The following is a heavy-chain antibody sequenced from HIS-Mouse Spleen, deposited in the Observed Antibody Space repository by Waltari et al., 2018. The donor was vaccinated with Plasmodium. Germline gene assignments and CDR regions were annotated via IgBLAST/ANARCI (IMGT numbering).Heavy chain of an antibody. V-gene: IGHV1-2*02. CDR3: ARVLGYKAAAGTFVEYFQH. Sequence: QVQLVQSGAEVKKPGASVKVSCKASGYTFTGYYMHWVRQAPGQGLEWMGWINPNSGGTNYAQKFQGRVTMTRDTSTSTAYMELSRRRSDDTAVYYCARVLGYKAAAGTFVEYFQHWGQGTLVTVSS. CDR2: INPNSGGT. J-gene: IGHJ1*01. D-gene: IGHD6-13*01. CDR1: GYTFTGYY.